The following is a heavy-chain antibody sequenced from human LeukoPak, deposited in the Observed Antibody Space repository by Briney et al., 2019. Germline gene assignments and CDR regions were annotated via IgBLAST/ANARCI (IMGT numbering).Heavy chain of an antibody. CDR1: GFTFSSYG. V-gene: IGHV3-30*03. CDR3: ARAHPRYISDWNGLY. CDR2: ISYDGSNK. D-gene: IGHD6-19*01. Sequence: PGRSLRLSCAASGFTFSSYGMHWVRQAPGKGLEWVAVISYDGSNKYYADSVKGRFTISRDNSKNTLYLQMNSLRAEDTAIYYCARAHPRYISDWNGLYWGQGTLVTVSS. J-gene: IGHJ4*02.